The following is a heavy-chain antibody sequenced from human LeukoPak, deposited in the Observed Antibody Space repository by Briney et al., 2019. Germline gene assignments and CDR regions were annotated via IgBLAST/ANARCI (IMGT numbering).Heavy chain of an antibody. Sequence: PSETLSLTCSVSGGSISSHYWSWIRQPPGKGLEWIGYIYYSGSTNYNPSLKSRVTTSVDTSTNQFSLKLSSVTAADTAVYYCARSSIRSSGYYYADYWGQGTLVTVSS. V-gene: IGHV4-59*08. D-gene: IGHD3-22*01. CDR3: ARSSIRSSGYYYADY. CDR1: GGSISSHY. CDR2: IYYSGST. J-gene: IGHJ4*02.